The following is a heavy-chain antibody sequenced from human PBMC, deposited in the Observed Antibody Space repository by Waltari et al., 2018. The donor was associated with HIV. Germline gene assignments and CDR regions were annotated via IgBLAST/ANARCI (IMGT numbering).Heavy chain of an antibody. J-gene: IGHJ6*02. V-gene: IGHV4-59*01. CDR1: GGSINNYY. Sequence: QIQLQESGPGLVKPSETLSLTCTVSGGSINNYYWSWIRQSPGRGLEWIGYIYYSGTTNNNHSLQSRVTIAVDTSKNQFSLKWTSVTAADTAVYYCARFRCSSSSCYGRYAMDVWGQGTTVTVSS. D-gene: IGHD2-2*01. CDR3: ARFRCSSSSCYGRYAMDV. CDR2: IYYSGTT.